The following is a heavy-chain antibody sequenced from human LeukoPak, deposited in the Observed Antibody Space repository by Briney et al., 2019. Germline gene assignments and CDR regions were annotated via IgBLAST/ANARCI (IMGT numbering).Heavy chain of an antibody. V-gene: IGHV3-23*01. CDR2: ISGSGGST. J-gene: IGHJ4*02. Sequence: GGSLRLSCAASGFTVSSNYMSWVRQAPGKGLEWVSAISGSGGSTYYADSVKGRFTISRDNSKNTLYLQMNSLRAEDTAVYYCAKEGEYYDSSGYFDYWGQGTLVTVSS. CDR3: AKEGEYYDSSGYFDY. CDR1: GFTVSSNY. D-gene: IGHD3-22*01.